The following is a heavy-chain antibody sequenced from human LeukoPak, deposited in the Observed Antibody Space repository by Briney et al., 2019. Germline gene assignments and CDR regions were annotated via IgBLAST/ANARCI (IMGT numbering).Heavy chain of an antibody. D-gene: IGHD3-22*01. Sequence: AASVKVSCKASGYTFTSYAISWVRQAPGQGLEWMGGIIPIFGTVNYAQKFQGRVTITADESTSTAYMELSSLRSEDTAVYYCARGTGPYDSSGYYYRVPMDVWGQGTTVTVSS. CDR1: GYTFTSYA. CDR3: ARGTGPYDSSGYYYRVPMDV. CDR2: IIPIFGTV. V-gene: IGHV1-69*13. J-gene: IGHJ6*02.